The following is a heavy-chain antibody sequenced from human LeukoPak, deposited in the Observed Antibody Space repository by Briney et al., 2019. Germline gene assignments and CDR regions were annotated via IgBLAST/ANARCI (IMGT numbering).Heavy chain of an antibody. CDR2: IRYDGSSE. D-gene: IGHD3-10*01. CDR1: GFTFSNYA. Sequence: PGGSLRLSCAASGFTFSNYAMHWVRQAPGKGLAWVAFIRYDGSSEYYADSVKGRFTISRDNSKNTLYLQMNSLRDDDTAVYYCAKDFGGWVPQNFQHWGQGTLVFVSS. J-gene: IGHJ1*01. V-gene: IGHV3-30*02. CDR3: AKDFGGWVPQNFQH.